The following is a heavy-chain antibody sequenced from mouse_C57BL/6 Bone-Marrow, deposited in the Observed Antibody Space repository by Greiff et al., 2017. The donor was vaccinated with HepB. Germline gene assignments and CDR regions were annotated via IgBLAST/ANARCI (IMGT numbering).Heavy chain of an antibody. CDR1: GYTFTDYY. CDR2: IFPGSGST. CDR3: ARPRAHGTLFAY. Sequence: VQLQQSGPELVKPGASVKISCKASGYTFTDYYINWVKQSPGQGLEWIGWIFPGSGSTYYNEKFKGKVTLTVDKSSSTVYMLLSSLTSEDSAVYFCARPRAHGTLFAYWGQGTLVTVSA. V-gene: IGHV1-75*01. J-gene: IGHJ3*01. D-gene: IGHD3-1*01.